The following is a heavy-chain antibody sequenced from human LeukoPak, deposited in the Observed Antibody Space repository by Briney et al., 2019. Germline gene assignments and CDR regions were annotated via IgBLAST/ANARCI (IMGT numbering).Heavy chain of an antibody. J-gene: IGHJ4*02. V-gene: IGHV3-21*01. CDR3: ASDTGSSWSQGVDH. CDR1: GLAFRTYS. D-gene: IGHD6-13*01. CDR2: ISLDSTYI. Sequence: GGSLRLSCAASGLAFRTYSMNWVRQAPGKGLQWVSSISLDSTYIYYADSVKGRFTSSRDNAKNSLYLQMNSLRVEDTAVYYCASDTGSSWSQGVDHWGQGTLFTVSS.